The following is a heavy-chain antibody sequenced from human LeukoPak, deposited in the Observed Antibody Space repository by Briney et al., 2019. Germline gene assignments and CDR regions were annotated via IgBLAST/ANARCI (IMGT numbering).Heavy chain of an antibody. D-gene: IGHD2-2*01. CDR3: ARATRPIYIVVE. CDR1: GGSFSGYY. CDR2: INHSGST. V-gene: IGHV4-34*01. J-gene: IGHJ4*02. Sequence: SETLSLTCAVYGGSFSGYYWSWIRQPPGKGLEWIGEINHSGSTNYNPSLKSRVTISVDTSKNQFSLKLSSVTAADTAVYYCARATRPIYIVVEWGQGTLVTVSS.